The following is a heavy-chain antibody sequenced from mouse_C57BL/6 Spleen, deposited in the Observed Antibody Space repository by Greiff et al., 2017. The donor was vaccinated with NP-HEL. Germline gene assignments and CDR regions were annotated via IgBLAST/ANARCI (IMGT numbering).Heavy chain of an antibody. D-gene: IGHD1-1*01. CDR1: GYTFTSYW. CDR3: ARGSSYWYFDV. V-gene: IGHV1-52*01. CDR2: IDPSDSET. Sequence: QVQLQQPGAELVRPGSSVKLSCKASGYTFTSYWMHWVKQRPIQGLEWIGNIDPSDSETHYNQKFKDKATLTVDKSSSTAYMQLSSLTSEDSAVYYCARGSSYWYFDVWGTRTTVTVSS. J-gene: IGHJ1*03.